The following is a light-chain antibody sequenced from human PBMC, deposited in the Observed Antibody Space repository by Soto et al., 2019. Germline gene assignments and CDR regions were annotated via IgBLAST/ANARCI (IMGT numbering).Light chain of an antibody. V-gene: IGLV2-14*01. CDR2: EVS. CDR3: SSYTSSSTPWV. CDR1: SSDVGGYNY. Sequence: QSALTQPASVSRSPGQSITISCTGTSSDVGGYNYVSWYQQHPGKAPKLMIYEVSNRPSGVSNRFSGSKSGNTASLTISGIQAEDEADYYCSSYTSSSTPWVFGGGTKVTVL. J-gene: IGLJ3*02.